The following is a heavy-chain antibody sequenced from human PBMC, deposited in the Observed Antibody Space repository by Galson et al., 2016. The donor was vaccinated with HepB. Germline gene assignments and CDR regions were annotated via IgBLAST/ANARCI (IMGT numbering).Heavy chain of an antibody. Sequence: SLRLSCAASGFRFNYYGVHWVRQAPGKGLEWVAVISHDGHNRYYADSVKDRLTISRDNSKNTLYLQMNNLRTEDTAVYYCAKGYDSWSVYLSYFDFWGQVTLVTVSS. D-gene: IGHD3-3*01. CDR1: GFRFNYYG. CDR3: AKGYDSWSVYLSYFDF. CDR2: ISHDGHNR. J-gene: IGHJ4*02. V-gene: IGHV3-30*18.